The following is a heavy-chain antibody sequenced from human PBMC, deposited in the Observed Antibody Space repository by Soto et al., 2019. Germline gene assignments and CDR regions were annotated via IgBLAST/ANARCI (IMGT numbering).Heavy chain of an antibody. J-gene: IGHJ5*02. V-gene: IGHV4-38-2*01. CDR2: IYHSGST. CDR1: GYSISSGYY. Sequence: PSETLSLTCAVSGYSISSGYYWGWIRQPPGKGLEWIGDIYHSGSTYYNPSLKSRVTISLDTSKNQFSLKLNSVTAADTAVYYCAKRRGIYDSSGYYNWFDPWGQGTPVTVSS. D-gene: IGHD3-22*01. CDR3: AKRRGIYDSSGYYNWFDP.